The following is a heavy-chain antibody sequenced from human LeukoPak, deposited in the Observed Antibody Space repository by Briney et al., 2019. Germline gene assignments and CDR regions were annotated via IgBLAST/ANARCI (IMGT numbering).Heavy chain of an antibody. J-gene: IGHJ4*02. Sequence: GGSLRLSFAASGFTVSTYYMTWVRQAPGKGLECVSVIYSGGSTYYADSVKGRFTVSRDNSKNTLYLQMNSLRAEDTAMYYCARGLGYCTSTTCLLPFDYSGQGSLVTVSS. D-gene: IGHD2-2*01. CDR3: ARGLGYCTSTTCLLPFDY. CDR2: IYSGGST. V-gene: IGHV3-53*01. CDR1: GFTVSTYY.